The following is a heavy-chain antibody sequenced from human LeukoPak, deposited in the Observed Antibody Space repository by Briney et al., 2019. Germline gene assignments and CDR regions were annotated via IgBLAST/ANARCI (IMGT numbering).Heavy chain of an antibody. Sequence: GRSLRLSCAASGFTFSSYGMHWVRQAPGKGLEWVAVIWYDGSNKYYADSVEGRFTISRDNSKNTLYLQMNSLRAEDTAVYYCARVRLAGRGFDPWGQGTLVTVSS. CDR1: GFTFSSYG. J-gene: IGHJ5*02. CDR2: IWYDGSNK. CDR3: ARVRLAGRGFDP. V-gene: IGHV3-33*01. D-gene: IGHD6-19*01.